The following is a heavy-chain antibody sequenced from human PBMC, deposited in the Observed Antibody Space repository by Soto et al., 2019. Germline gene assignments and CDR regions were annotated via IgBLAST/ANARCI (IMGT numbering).Heavy chain of an antibody. Sequence: NCRRGAEGSIIDYCIGRMSKKPVQVLEWMGIIYPGDSDTRYSPSFQVQGTISADKSISTAYLQWSSLKASDTAMYYCARLTTYHHAPCELGLDIRGQATLVTVS. V-gene: IGHV5-51*01. CDR1: EGSIIDYC. D-gene: IGHD1-1*01. CDR2: IYPGDSDT. CDR3: ARLTTYHHAPCELGLDI. J-gene: IGHJ6*02.